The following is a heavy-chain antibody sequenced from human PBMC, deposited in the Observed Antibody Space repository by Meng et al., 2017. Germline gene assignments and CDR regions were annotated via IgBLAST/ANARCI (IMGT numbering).Heavy chain of an antibody. CDR3: ARDYGDHLGFDY. J-gene: IGHJ4*02. D-gene: IGHD4-17*01. V-gene: IGHV3-53*02. CDR2: IYSGGST. Sequence: VQLVWMGGALFRPWGSRTPAWPAVGFPLSSNYMTWVRQAPGKGLEWVSVIYSGGSTYYADSVKGRFTISRDNSKNTLYLQMNSLRAEDTAVYYCARDYGDHLGFDYWGQGTLVTVSS. CDR1: GFPLSSNY.